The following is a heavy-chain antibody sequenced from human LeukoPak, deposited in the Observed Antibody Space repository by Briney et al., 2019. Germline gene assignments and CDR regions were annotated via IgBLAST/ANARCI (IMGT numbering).Heavy chain of an antibody. Sequence: SETLSLTCAVHGGSFSGYYWSWIRQPPGKGLEWIGEINHSGSTNYNPSLESRVTISVDTSKNLFSLKLSSLSAADTAVYYCVRLAALRGFYYYMDVWGKGTAVTVSS. V-gene: IGHV4-34*01. CDR1: GGSFSGYY. CDR2: INHSGST. D-gene: IGHD6-25*01. J-gene: IGHJ6*03. CDR3: VRLAALRGFYYYMDV.